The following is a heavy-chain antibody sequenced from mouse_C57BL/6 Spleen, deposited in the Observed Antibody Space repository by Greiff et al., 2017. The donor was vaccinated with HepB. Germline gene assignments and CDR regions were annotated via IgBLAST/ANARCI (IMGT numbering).Heavy chain of an antibody. CDR1: GYTFTSYW. Sequence: VQLKQPGAELVKPGASVKLSCKASGYTFTSYWMQWVKQRPGQGLEWIGEIDPSDSYTNYNQKFKGKATLTVDTSSSTAYMQLSSLTSEDSAVYYCARRVPRNFDYWGQGTTLTVSS. CDR3: ARRVPRNFDY. CDR2: IDPSDSYT. D-gene: IGHD2-14*01. V-gene: IGHV1-50*01. J-gene: IGHJ2*01.